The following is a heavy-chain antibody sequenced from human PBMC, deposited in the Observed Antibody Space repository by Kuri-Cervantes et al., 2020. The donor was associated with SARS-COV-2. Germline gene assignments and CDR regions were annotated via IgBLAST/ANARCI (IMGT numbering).Heavy chain of an antibody. D-gene: IGHD3-16*01. CDR1: GFTVSGNY. J-gene: IGHJ4*02. CDR3: PRDLGGVSGPFDY. CDR2: IYTGDKT. Sequence: GESLKISCAASGFTVSGNYMSWVRQAPEKGLEWLSVIYTGDKTYYADSVKGRFTISRDNSKKTVYLQVNSLRAEGTAVYSCPRDLGGVSGPFDYWGQGTLVTVSS. V-gene: IGHV3-53*01.